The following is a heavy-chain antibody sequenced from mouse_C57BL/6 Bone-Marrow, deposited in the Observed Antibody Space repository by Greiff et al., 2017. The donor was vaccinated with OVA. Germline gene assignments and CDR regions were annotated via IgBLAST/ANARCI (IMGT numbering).Heavy chain of an antibody. CDR3: TDDGYPMDY. J-gene: IGHJ4*01. CDR2: IDPETGGT. V-gene: IGHV1-15*01. Sequence: VKLMESGAELVRPGASVTLSCKASGYTFTDYEMHWVKQTPVHGLEWIGAIDPETGGTAYNQKFKGKAILTADKSSSTAYMELRSLTSEDSAVYYCTDDGYPMDYWGQGTSVTVSS. CDR1: GYTFTDYE. D-gene: IGHD2-3*01.